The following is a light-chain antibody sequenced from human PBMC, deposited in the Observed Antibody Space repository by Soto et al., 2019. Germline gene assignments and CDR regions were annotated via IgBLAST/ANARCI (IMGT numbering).Light chain of an antibody. Sequence: MTQSPSSLPASVGDRVTIACQASQDIKNFLNWYLQKPGQPPQLLIYEVSKRFSGVPDRFSGSGSGTDFTLKISRVEAEDVGVYYCMQSIQLPLLTFGGGTKVDIK. V-gene: IGKV2D-29*01. CDR3: MQSIQLPLLT. J-gene: IGKJ4*01. CDR2: EVS. CDR1: QDIKNF.